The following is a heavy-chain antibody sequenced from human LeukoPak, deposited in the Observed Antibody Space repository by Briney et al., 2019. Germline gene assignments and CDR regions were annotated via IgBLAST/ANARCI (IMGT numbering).Heavy chain of an antibody. CDR3: ARTTEDCSSTSCYQYWFDP. V-gene: IGHV4-59*01. J-gene: IGHJ5*02. CDR1: GGSISSYY. D-gene: IGHD2-2*01. CDR2: IYYSGST. Sequence: PSETLSLTCTVSGGSISSYYWSWIRQPPGKGLEWIGYIYYSGSTNYNPSLKRRVTISVDTSKNQFSLKLNSVTAADTAVYYCARTTEDCSSTSCYQYWFDPWGQGTLVTVSS.